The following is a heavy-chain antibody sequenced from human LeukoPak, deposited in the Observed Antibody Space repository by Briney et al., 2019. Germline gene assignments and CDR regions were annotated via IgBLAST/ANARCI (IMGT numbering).Heavy chain of an antibody. J-gene: IGHJ5*02. D-gene: IGHD3-3*01. CDR1: GGSISSGGYS. Sequence: PSETLSLTCAVSGGSISSGGYSWSWIRQPPGKGLEWIGYIYHSGSTYYNPSLKSRVTISVDRSKNQFSLKLSSVTAADTAVYYCARKRFQNWFDPWGQGTLVTVSS. CDR3: ARKRFQNWFDP. CDR2: IYHSGST. V-gene: IGHV4-30-2*01.